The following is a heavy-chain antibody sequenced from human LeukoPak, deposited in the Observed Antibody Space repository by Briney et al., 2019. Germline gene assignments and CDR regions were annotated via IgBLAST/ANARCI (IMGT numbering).Heavy chain of an antibody. CDR3: ARGGGTYYMDV. CDR2: INHSGST. V-gene: IGHV4-34*01. CDR1: GGSFSAYY. J-gene: IGHJ6*03. Sequence: PSGTLSLTCAVYGGSFSAYYWSWIRQPPGKGLEWIGEINHSGSTNYNPSLRSRVAISVDTSKNQFSLKLSSVTAADTAVYYCARGGGTYYMDVWGKGTTVTVSS.